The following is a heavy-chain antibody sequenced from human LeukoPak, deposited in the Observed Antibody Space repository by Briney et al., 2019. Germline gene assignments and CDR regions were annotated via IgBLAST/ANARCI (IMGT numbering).Heavy chain of an antibody. CDR2: ISYDGSNK. V-gene: IGHV3-30*04. CDR3: ARASNYDSSGYYPHHADAFDI. CDR1: GFTFSSYA. Sequence: GGSLRLSCAASGFTFSSYAMHWVRQAPGKGLEWVAVISYDGSNKYYADSVKGRFTISRDNSKNTLYLQMNSLRAEDTAVYYCARASNYDSSGYYPHHADAFDIWGQGTMVTISS. D-gene: IGHD3-22*01. J-gene: IGHJ3*02.